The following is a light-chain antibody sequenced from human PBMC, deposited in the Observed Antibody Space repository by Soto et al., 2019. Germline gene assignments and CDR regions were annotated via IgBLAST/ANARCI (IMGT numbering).Light chain of an antibody. CDR2: AAS. Sequence: DIQMTQSPSSLSASVGDRVNITCRASQSITRYLNWYQQKPGKAPNLLIYAASSLHSGVPSRFSGAGSGTDFTLTISSLQPEDFAVYYCQQYNTWRSISFGQGTRLEI. J-gene: IGKJ5*01. CDR3: QQYNTWRSIS. CDR1: QSITRY. V-gene: IGKV1-39*01.